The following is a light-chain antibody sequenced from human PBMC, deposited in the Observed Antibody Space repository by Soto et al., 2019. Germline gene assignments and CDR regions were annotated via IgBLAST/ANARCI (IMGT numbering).Light chain of an antibody. CDR2: GAS. J-gene: IGKJ1*01. Sequence: VITQSPATLSVSPGERATLSCRASQSVSSNLAWYQQKPGQAPRLLIYGASTRATGIAARFSGSGSGTDFTLTISSLQSEDFAVYYCQQYNNWPRTFGRGTKVDIK. CDR3: QQYNNWPRT. V-gene: IGKV3-15*01. CDR1: QSVSSN.